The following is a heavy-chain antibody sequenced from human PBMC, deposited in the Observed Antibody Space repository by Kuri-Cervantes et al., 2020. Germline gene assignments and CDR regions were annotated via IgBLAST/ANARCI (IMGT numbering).Heavy chain of an antibody. CDR2: INHSGST. CDR3: ARGGSIAARRDYYYYMDV. CDR1: GGSFSGYY. J-gene: IGHJ6*03. D-gene: IGHD6-6*01. V-gene: IGHV4-34*01. Sequence: SETLSLTCAVYGGSFSGYYWSWIRQPPGKGLEWIGEINHSGSTNYNPSLKSRVTISVDTAKNQFSLKLNSVTAADTAVYYCARGGSIAARRDYYYYMDVWGKGTTVTVSS.